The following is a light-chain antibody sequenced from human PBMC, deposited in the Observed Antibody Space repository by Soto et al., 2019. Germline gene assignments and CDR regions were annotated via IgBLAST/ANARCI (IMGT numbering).Light chain of an antibody. V-gene: IGKV3D-20*01. J-gene: IGKJ1*01. CDR2: NIS. Sequence: EIVLTQSPATLSLSPGERATLSCGASQSVRSGNLAWYQQKPGLAPRLVIYNISNRATGIPDRFSGSGSGTAFTLIISRLEPEDFASYFCQQYGSSHWTFGQGTTVEVK. CDR1: QSVRSGN. CDR3: QQYGSSHWT.